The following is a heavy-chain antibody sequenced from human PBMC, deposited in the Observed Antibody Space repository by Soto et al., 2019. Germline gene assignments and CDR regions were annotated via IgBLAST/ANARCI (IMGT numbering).Heavy chain of an antibody. CDR1: GGSISSGDYY. Sequence: SETLSLTCTVSGGSISSGDYYWSWIRQPPGKGLEWIGYIYYSGSTYYNPSLKSRVTISVDTSKNQFSLKLSSVTAADTAVYYCVKMYCGGDCYSPKYYFDYWGQGTLVTVSS. D-gene: IGHD2-21*02. CDR2: IYYSGST. J-gene: IGHJ4*02. V-gene: IGHV4-30-4*03. CDR3: VKMYCGGDCYSPKYYFDY.